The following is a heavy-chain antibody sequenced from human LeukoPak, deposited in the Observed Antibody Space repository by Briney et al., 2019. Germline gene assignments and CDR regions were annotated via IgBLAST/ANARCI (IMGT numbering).Heavy chain of an antibody. CDR1: GGSISSYY. V-gene: IGHV4-59*01. CDR2: IYYSGST. CDR3: ARVSGYDWESFYDY. Sequence: SETLSLTCTVSGGSISSYYWSCSRQPPGEGVWWVWYIYYSGSTNYNPSLKSRVTISVDTSKNQFSLKLSSVTAADTAMYYCARVSGYDWESFYDYWGQGSLVTVSS. D-gene: IGHD5-12*01. J-gene: IGHJ4*02.